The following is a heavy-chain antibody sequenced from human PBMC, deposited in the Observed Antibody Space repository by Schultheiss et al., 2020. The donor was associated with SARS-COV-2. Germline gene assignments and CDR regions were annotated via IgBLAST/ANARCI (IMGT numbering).Heavy chain of an antibody. CDR3: AREDSSGWYVNY. D-gene: IGHD6-19*01. CDR2: IIPIFGTA. CDR1: GGTFSSYA. V-gene: IGHV1-69*13. Sequence: SVKVSCKASGGTFSSYAISWVRQAPGQGLEWMGGIIPIFGTANYAQKFQGRVTITADESTSTAYMELSSLRSEDTAVYYCAREDSSGWYVNYWGQGTLVTVSS. J-gene: IGHJ4*02.